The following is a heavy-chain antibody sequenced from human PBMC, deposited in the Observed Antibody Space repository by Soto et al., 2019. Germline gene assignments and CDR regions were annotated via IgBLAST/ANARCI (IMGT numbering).Heavy chain of an antibody. CDR1: GFNFNIHA. D-gene: IGHD3-22*01. CDR2: MSPGGNSQ. V-gene: IGHV3-30-3*01. CDR3: ASGAAFYYDTSRY. Sequence: GGSLRLSCAAPGFNFNIHALQWMRQAPGEGLEWVAVMSPGGNSQYYADSVKGRFTISRDTSKSTLYLQMTSLRPEDTAVYYCASGAAFYYDTSRYWGQGTLVTVSS. J-gene: IGHJ4*02.